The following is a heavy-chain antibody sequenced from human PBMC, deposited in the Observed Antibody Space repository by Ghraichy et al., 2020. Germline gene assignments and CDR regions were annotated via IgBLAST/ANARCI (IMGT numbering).Heavy chain of an antibody. D-gene: IGHD2-15*01. Sequence: SQTLSLTCTVSGGSIDTYYWNWIRQSPGKGLEWIGYIFYSGSTNYNPSLKSRVTISVDMSKNQFSLKLNSVSAADTAVYYCARGVASLHWYFDLWGRGTLVTVSS. CDR3: ARGVASLHWYFDL. J-gene: IGHJ2*01. V-gene: IGHV4-59*01. CDR1: GGSIDTYY. CDR2: IFYSGST.